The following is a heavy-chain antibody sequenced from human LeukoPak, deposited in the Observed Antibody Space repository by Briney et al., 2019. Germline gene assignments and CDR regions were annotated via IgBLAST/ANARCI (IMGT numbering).Heavy chain of an antibody. D-gene: IGHD6-19*01. CDR3: AGSLRGGGWYMY. Sequence: GGSLRLSCAASGFTFSSYSVNWVRQAPGKGLAWVSSISSSGSYIYYADSVKGRFTFSRDNAKNSLYLQMNSLRDEDTAVYYCAGSLRGGGWYMYWGQGTLVTVSS. V-gene: IGHV3-21*01. CDR2: ISSSGSYI. CDR1: GFTFSSYS. J-gene: IGHJ4*02.